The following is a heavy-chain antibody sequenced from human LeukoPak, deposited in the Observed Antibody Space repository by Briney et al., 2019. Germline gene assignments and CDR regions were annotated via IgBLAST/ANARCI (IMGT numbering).Heavy chain of an antibody. CDR2: ISYDGSNK. Sequence: GRSLRLSCSASGFTISNFAMHWVRQAPGKGLEWVAVISYDGSNKHYADSVKGRFTISRDNSKNTLFLQMNSLRGEDTAAYYCARGSVAVAGPFEYWGQGTLGTVSS. CDR3: ARGSVAVAGPFEY. J-gene: IGHJ4*02. CDR1: GFTISNFA. V-gene: IGHV3-30-3*01. D-gene: IGHD6-19*01.